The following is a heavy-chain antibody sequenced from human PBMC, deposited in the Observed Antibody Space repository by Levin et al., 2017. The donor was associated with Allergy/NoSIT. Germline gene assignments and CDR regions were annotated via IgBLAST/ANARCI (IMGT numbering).Heavy chain of an antibody. CDR1: GFTFSSYA. J-gene: IGHJ4*02. Sequence: GESLKISCAASGFTFSSYAMHWVRQAPGKGLEYVSAISSNGGSTYYANSVKGRFTISRDNSKNTLYLQMGSLRAEDMAVYYCARRGIAVAGIDYWGQGTLVTVSS. D-gene: IGHD6-19*01. V-gene: IGHV3-64*01. CDR3: ARRGIAVAGIDY. CDR2: ISSNGGST.